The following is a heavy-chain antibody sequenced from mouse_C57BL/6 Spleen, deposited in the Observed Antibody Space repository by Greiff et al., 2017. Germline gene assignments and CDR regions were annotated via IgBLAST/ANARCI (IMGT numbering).Heavy chain of an antibody. CDR2: IHPNSGST. V-gene: IGHV1-64*01. CDR3: AIPHYYGSSYDWYFDV. D-gene: IGHD1-1*01. CDR1: GYTFTSYW. J-gene: IGHJ1*03. Sequence: VQLQQPGAELVKPGASVKLSCKASGYTFTSYWMHWVKQRPGQGLEWIGMIHPNSGSTNYNEKFKSKATLTVDKSSSTAYMQLSSLTSEDSAVYYCAIPHYYGSSYDWYFDVWGTGTTVTVSS.